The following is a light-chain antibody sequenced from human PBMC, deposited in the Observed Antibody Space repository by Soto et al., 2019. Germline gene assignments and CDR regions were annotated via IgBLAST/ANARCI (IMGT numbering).Light chain of an antibody. V-gene: IGKV3-11*01. CDR2: DAS. CDR3: QQRSIWPRS. J-gene: IGKJ4*01. Sequence: EIVLTQSPATLSLSPGERATLSCRASQSVTTYLAWYRQKPGQAPRLLIYDASNRASGIPARFSGSGSGTDFTLTISSLEPEDFAVYYWQQRSIWPRSFGGGTRVEIK. CDR1: QSVTTY.